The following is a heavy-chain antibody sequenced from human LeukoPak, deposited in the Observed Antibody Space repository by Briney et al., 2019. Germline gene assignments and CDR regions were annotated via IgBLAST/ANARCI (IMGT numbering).Heavy chain of an antibody. CDR1: GYSISSGYY. Sequence: PSETLSLTXAVSGYSISSGYYWGWFRQPPGKGLEWIGSIYHSGSTYYNPSLKSRVTISVDTSKNQFSLKLSSVTAADTAVYYCARNARGQRFYYYYMDVWGKGTTVTVSS. V-gene: IGHV4-38-2*01. CDR2: IYHSGST. J-gene: IGHJ6*03. CDR3: ARNARGQRFYYYYMDV. D-gene: IGHD3-16*01.